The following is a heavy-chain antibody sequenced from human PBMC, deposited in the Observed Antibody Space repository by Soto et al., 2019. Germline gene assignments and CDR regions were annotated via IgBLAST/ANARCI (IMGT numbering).Heavy chain of an antibody. CDR1: GYTFTSYG. D-gene: IGHD3-22*01. J-gene: IGHJ4*02. V-gene: IGHV1-18*01. Sequence: QVQLVQSGAEVKKPGASVKVSCKASGYTFTSYGISWVRQAPGQGLELMGWISAYNGNTNYAQKLQVRVTMTTDTSTSTAYMELRSLRSDDTAVYYCARDKPYYYDSSGYYHLGDYWGQGTLVTVSS. CDR2: ISAYNGNT. CDR3: ARDKPYYYDSSGYYHLGDY.